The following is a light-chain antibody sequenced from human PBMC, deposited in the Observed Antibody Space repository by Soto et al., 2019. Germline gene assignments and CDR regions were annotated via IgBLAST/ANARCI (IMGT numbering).Light chain of an antibody. CDR1: QSISNR. V-gene: IGKV1-5*01. Sequence: DLQMTQSPSTLSASVGDRVTITCRASQSISNRLAWYQQKPGKAPKVLIYDASSLESGVPSRFSGSGSGTEFNLTISSLQSEDFGVYYGQQYKNWPRATFGGGTKGDIK. CDR3: QQYKNWPRAT. CDR2: DAS. J-gene: IGKJ4*01.